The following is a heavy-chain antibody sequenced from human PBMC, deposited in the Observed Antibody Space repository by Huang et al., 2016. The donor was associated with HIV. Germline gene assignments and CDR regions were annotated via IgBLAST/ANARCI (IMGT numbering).Heavy chain of an antibody. D-gene: IGHD2-8*02. J-gene: IGHJ4*02. V-gene: IGHV3-30*02. Sequence: QVQLVESGGGAVQPGGSLRLSCAAAGFTFSSFGMHWGRQRPGQGREWLTFVSYDGSKTTDADSGNGRFTISRDNSDNTLFLQMNTLTSDDTALYYCAKDEKQFCTGGSCHSSNIDSWGQGTLVTVSS. CDR1: GFTFSSFG. CDR3: AKDEKQFCTGGSCHSSNIDS. CDR2: VSYDGSKT.